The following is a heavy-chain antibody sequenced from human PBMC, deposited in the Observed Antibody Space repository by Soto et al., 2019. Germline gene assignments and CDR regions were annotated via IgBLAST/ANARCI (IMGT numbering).Heavy chain of an antibody. J-gene: IGHJ3*02. CDR1: GYTFPSYH. CDR3: ARGRKLNYESRGYHAPPGAFDI. D-gene: IGHD3-22*01. CDR2: INPRCGST. V-gene: IGHV1-46*01. Sequence: GAAVKVSCKASGYTFPSYHMHWVQQAPGQGLEWMGIINPRCGSTSYARKFQGRVTMTRETSTRTVYRELSSLRPEDTSPYYCARGRKLNYESRGYHAPPGAFDIWGQGTMVTASS.